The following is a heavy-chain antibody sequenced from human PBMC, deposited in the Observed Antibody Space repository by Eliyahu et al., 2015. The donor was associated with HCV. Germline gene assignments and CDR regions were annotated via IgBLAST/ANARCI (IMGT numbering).Heavy chain of an antibody. CDR2: IXWDDEK. CDR3: ARLVPAAPVLGAIDV. D-gene: IGHD6-13*01. V-gene: IGHV2-5*02. J-gene: IGHJ3*01. CDR1: GFSLNTXGVG. Sequence: QITLKESGPTLVKPTQTLTLTCTFSGFSLNTXGVGVGWIRPPPGXCLEWLAVIXWDDEKRYSPSLKSRFTITKDTSKNQVVLTMTNMDPVDTATYYCARLVPAAPVLGAIDVWGQGTMVTVSS.